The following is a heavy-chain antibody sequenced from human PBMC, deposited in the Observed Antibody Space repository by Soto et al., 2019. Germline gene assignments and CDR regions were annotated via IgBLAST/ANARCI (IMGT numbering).Heavy chain of an antibody. CDR3: ARAGYCCCGSCYARSPIGEYAFDI. V-gene: IGHV1-69*06. J-gene: IGHJ3*02. CDR2: IIPIFGTA. D-gene: IGHD2-15*01. CDR1: GGTFSSYA. Sequence: SVKVSCKASGGTFSSYAISWVRQAPGQGLEWMGGIIPIFGTANYAQKFQGRVTITADKSTSTAYMELSSLRSEDTAVYYCARAGYCCCGSCYARSPIGEYAFDIWGQGTMVTVSS.